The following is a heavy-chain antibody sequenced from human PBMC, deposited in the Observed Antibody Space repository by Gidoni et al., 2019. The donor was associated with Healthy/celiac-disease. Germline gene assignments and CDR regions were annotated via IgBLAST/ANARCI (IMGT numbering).Heavy chain of an antibody. CDR2: ISGSGGST. V-gene: IGHV3-23*01. J-gene: IGHJ4*02. D-gene: IGHD3-3*01. Sequence: EVQLLESGGGLVQPGGSLRLSCAASGFTFSSYAMSWVRQAPGKGLEWVSAISGSGGSTYYADSVKGRFTISRDNSKNTLYLQMNSLRAEDTAVYYCAKSGWSFWSVSYYFDYWGQGTLVTVSS. CDR1: GFTFSSYA. CDR3: AKSGWSFWSVSYYFDY.